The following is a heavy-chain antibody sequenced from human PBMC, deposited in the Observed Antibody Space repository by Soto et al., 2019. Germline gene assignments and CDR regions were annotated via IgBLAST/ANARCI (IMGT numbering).Heavy chain of an antibody. D-gene: IGHD3-3*01. CDR2: INAGNGNT. Sequence: GASVKVSCKASGYTFTSYAMHWVRQAPRQRLEWMGWINAGNGNTKYSQKFQGRVTITRDTSASTAYMELSSLRSEDTAVYYCARDDITIFGVVMDYYGMDVWGQGTTVTVSS. V-gene: IGHV1-3*01. J-gene: IGHJ6*02. CDR1: GYTFTSYA. CDR3: ARDDITIFGVVMDYYGMDV.